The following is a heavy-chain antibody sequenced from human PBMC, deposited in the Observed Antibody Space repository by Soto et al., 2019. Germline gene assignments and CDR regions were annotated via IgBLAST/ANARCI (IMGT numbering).Heavy chain of an antibody. Sequence: SETLSLTCTVSGGSISSYYWSWIRQPAGKGLEWIGRIYTSGSTNYDPSLKSRVTMSVDTSKNQFSLKLSSVTAADTAVYYCATLQREWYSSSSGLGWFDPWGQGTLVTVSS. CDR1: GGSISSYY. CDR2: IYTSGST. V-gene: IGHV4-4*07. CDR3: ATLQREWYSSSSGLGWFDP. J-gene: IGHJ5*02. D-gene: IGHD6-6*01.